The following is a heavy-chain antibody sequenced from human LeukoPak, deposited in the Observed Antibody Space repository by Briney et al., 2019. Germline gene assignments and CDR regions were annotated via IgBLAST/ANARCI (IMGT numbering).Heavy chain of an antibody. Sequence: GGSLRLSCAASGFTFSNYAMHWVRQAPGKGLEYVSAISSYGGSTYYANSVKGRFTISRDNSKNTLYLQMGSLRAEDMAVHYCARVGYFGESKVFGYWGQGTLVTVSS. CDR2: ISSYGGST. D-gene: IGHD3-10*01. J-gene: IGHJ4*02. V-gene: IGHV3-64*01. CDR1: GFTFSNYA. CDR3: ARVGYFGESKVFGY.